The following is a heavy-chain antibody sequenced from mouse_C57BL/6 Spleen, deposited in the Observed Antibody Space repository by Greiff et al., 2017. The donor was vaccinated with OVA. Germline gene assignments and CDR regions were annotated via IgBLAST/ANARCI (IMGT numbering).Heavy chain of an antibody. V-gene: IGHV1-82*01. D-gene: IGHD2-10*02. CDR3: ARQGYGNPWFAY. CDR2: IYPGGGDT. Sequence: QVHVKQSGPELVKPGASVKISCKASGYAFSSSWMNWVKQRPGKGLEWIGRIYPGGGDTNYNGKFKGKATLTADKSSSTAYMQLSSLTSEDSAVYFCARQGYGNPWFAYWGQGTLVTVSA. CDR1: GYAFSSSW. J-gene: IGHJ3*01.